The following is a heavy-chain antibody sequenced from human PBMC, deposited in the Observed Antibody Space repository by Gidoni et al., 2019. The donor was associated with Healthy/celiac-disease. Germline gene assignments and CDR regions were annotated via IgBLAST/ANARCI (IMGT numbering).Heavy chain of an antibody. J-gene: IGHJ3*02. CDR1: GGTFSSYA. CDR2: IIPILGIA. CDR3: ARVGGATTFAFDI. Sequence: QVQLVQSGAEVKKPGSSVKVSCKASGGTFSSYAISWVRQAPGQGLEWMGRIIPILGIANYAQKFQGRVTITADKSTSTAYMVLSSLRSEDTAVYYCARVGGATTFAFDIWGQGTMVTVSS. V-gene: IGHV1-69*04. D-gene: IGHD1-26*01.